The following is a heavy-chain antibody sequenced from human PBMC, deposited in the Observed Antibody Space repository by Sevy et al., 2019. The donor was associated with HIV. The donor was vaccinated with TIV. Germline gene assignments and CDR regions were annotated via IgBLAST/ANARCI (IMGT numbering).Heavy chain of an antibody. J-gene: IGHJ5*02. D-gene: IGHD3-16*01. V-gene: IGHV3-74*01. CDR1: GFTFRSDW. CDR2: INRDGSST. Sequence: GGSLRLSCAASGFTFRSDWMHWVRKAPGKGLVWVSRINRDGSSTAYADSVKGRFTISRDNAKNTLYLQMNSLRAEDTSVYYCLSEGGDWFDPWGQGTLVTVSS. CDR3: LSEGGDWFDP.